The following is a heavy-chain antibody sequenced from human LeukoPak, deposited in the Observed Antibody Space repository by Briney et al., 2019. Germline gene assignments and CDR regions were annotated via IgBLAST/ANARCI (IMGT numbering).Heavy chain of an antibody. CDR1: GFTVSSNY. J-gene: IGHJ4*02. D-gene: IGHD3-22*01. V-gene: IGHV3-53*01. Sequence: PGGSLRLSCAASGFTVSSNYMSWVRQAPGKGLEWVSVIYSGGSTYYADSVKGRFTISRDNSKNTLYLQMNSLRAEDTAVYYCATGNYYDSSGYPFGFEYWGQGTLVTVSS. CDR2: IYSGGST. CDR3: ATGNYYDSSGYPFGFEY.